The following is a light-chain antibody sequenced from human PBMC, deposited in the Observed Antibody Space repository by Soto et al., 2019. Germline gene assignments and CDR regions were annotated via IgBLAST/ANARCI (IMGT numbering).Light chain of an antibody. CDR3: QHYGTSTRT. Sequence: EIVLTQSPGTLSLSPGESATLSCRATQSVSATYLAWYQQKPGQAPRLLIYAASSRATDIPDRFSGSGSGTDFTLVISRLEPEDFAVYWCQHYGTSTRTFGQGTKV. J-gene: IGKJ1*01. CDR2: AAS. CDR1: QSVSATY. V-gene: IGKV3-20*01.